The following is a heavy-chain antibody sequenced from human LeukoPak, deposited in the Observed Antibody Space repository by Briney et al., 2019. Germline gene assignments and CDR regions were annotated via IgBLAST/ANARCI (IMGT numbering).Heavy chain of an antibody. CDR3: AKMQGYFDY. CDR2: ISGSGTT. J-gene: IGHJ4*02. Sequence: GGSLRLSCAASGFSFSTNGMSWVRQAPGKGLEWVSAISGSGTTYYADSVKGRFTISRDNSKYTVSLQMNSLRAEDTAVYNCAKMQGYFDYWGQGTLVAVSS. V-gene: IGHV3-23*01. CDR1: GFSFSTNG.